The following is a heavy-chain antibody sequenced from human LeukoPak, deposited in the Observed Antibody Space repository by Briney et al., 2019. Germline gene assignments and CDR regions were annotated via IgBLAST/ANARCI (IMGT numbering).Heavy chain of an antibody. J-gene: IGHJ4*02. D-gene: IGHD4-11*01. V-gene: IGHV3-48*02. CDR3: ASSTYSSSRHFDY. CDR1: GFTFSSYA. CDR2: ISSSSSTI. Sequence: GGSLRLSCAASGFTFSSYAMSWVRQAPGKGLEWVSYISSSSSTIYYADSVKGRFTISRDNAKNSLYLQMNSLRDEGTAVYYCASSTYSSSRHFDYWGQGTLVTVSS.